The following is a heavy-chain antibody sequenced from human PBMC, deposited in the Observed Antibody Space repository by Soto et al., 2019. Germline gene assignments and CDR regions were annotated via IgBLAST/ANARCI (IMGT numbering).Heavy chain of an antibody. V-gene: IGHV3-9*01. J-gene: IGHJ4*02. D-gene: IGHD1-26*01. Sequence: PGGSLRLSCAASEFTFENYAMHWVRQAPGKGLEWVSGITWNGGTIDYGDSVKGRFTISRDNAKNSLYLQMNSLRAEDTAIYYCGKSSAVGANFFDLWGQGTLVTVSS. CDR2: ITWNGGTI. CDR3: GKSSAVGANFFDL. CDR1: EFTFENYA.